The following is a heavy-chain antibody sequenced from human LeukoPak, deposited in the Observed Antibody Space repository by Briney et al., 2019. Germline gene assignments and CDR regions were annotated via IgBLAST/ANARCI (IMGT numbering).Heavy chain of an antibody. CDR1: GFTISTYW. V-gene: IGHV3-7*01. J-gene: IGHJ4*02. Sequence: GGSLRLSCAASGFTISTYWMSWVRQAPGKGLEWVANIKQDGSEKYYVDSVKGRFTISKDNAKNSLYLQMNSLSAEDTAVYYCARLRNFDYWGQGTLVTVSS. D-gene: IGHD3-16*01. CDR3: ARLRNFDY. CDR2: IKQDGSEK.